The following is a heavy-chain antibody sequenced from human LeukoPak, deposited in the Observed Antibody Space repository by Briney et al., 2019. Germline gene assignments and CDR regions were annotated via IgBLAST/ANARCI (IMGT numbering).Heavy chain of an antibody. CDR1: GFTFSSYW. J-gene: IGHJ4*02. Sequence: GGSLRLSCAASGFTFSSYWMSWVRQAPGKGLEWVANIKQDGSEKYYVDSVKGRFTISRDNAKNSLYLQMNSLRAEDTAVYYCARVYASSSWYRLDYWGQGTLVTVSS. D-gene: IGHD6-13*01. CDR3: ARVYASSSWYRLDY. CDR2: IKQDGSEK. V-gene: IGHV3-7*01.